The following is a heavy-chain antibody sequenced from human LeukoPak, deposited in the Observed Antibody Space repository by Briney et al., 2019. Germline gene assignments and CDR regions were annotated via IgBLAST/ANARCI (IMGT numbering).Heavy chain of an antibody. J-gene: IGHJ6*04. V-gene: IGHV4-30-2*01. CDR1: GGSISSGGYY. CDR3: ARVSRQLGGMDV. Sequence: KSSQTLSLTCTVSGGSISSGGYYWRWIRQPPGKGLEWIGYIYHSGSTYYNPSLKSRVTISVNSSKNQFSLKLSSVTAADTAVYYCARVSRQLGGMDVWGKGTTVTVSS. D-gene: IGHD6-6*01. CDR2: IYHSGST.